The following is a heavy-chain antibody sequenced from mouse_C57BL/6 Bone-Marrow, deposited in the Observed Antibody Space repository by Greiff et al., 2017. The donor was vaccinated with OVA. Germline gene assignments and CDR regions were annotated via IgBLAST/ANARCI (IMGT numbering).Heavy chain of an antibody. Sequence: QVQLQQSGAELVRPGASVKLSCKASGYTFTDYYINWVKQRPGQGLEWIARIYPGSGNTYYNEKFKGKATLTAEKSSSTAYMQLSSLTSEDSAVYFCARGEYYYAMDYWGQGTSVTVSS. CDR2: IYPGSGNT. CDR3: ARGEYYYAMDY. CDR1: GYTFTDYY. V-gene: IGHV1-76*01. J-gene: IGHJ4*01.